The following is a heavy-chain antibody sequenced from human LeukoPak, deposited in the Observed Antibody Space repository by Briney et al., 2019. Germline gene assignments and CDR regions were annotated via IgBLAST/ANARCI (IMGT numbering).Heavy chain of an antibody. D-gene: IGHD5-18*01. V-gene: IGHV4-38-2*02. CDR2: IYHSGST. CDR1: GYSISSGYY. CDR3: ARDLRGYSYGFYYYYYMDV. Sequence: SETLSLTCAVSGYSISSGYYWGWIRQPPGKGLEWIGSIYHSGSTYYNPSLKSRVTISVDTSKNQLSLKLSSVTAADTAVYYCARDLRGYSYGFYYYYYMDVWGKGTTVTVSS. J-gene: IGHJ6*03.